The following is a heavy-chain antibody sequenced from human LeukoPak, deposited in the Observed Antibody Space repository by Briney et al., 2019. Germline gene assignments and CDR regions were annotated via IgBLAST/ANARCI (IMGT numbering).Heavy chain of an antibody. CDR2: IYYSGST. V-gene: IGHV4-59*01. CDR1: GGSISSYY. CDR3: ARESNWYYYNSSGYRDAFDI. Sequence: PSETLSLTCTVSGGSISSYYWSWIRQPPGKGLEWIGYIYYSGSTNYNPSLKSRVTISVDTSKNQFSLKLSSVTAADTAVYYFARESNWYYYNSSGYRDAFDIWGKGTMVTVSS. D-gene: IGHD3-22*01. J-gene: IGHJ3*02.